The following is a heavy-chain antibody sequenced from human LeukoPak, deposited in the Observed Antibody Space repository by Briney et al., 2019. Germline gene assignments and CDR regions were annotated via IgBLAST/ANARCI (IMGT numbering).Heavy chain of an antibody. J-gene: IGHJ4*02. V-gene: IGHV3-11*04. CDR3: AREGLVGAPFDY. D-gene: IGHD1-26*01. CDR2: ITNTGNTI. CDR1: GFTFSDYY. Sequence: GGSLRLSCAASGFTFSDYYMSWIRQAPGKGLEWLSYITNTGNTIYYADSVRGRFTVSRDNANNSLYLQMNSLRAEDTAVYYCAREGLVGAPFDYWGQGALVTVSS.